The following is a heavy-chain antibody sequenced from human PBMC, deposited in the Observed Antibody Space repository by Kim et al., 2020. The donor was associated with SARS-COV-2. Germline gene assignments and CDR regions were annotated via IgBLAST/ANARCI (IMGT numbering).Heavy chain of an antibody. Sequence: ASVKVSCKASGYTFTSYAMHWVRQAPGQRLEWMGWINAGNGNTKYSQKFQGRVTITRDTSASTAYMELSSLRSEDTAVYYCARAYDSSGYYGDRYYYYGMDVWGQGTTVTVSS. V-gene: IGHV1-3*01. CDR3: ARAYDSSGYYGDRYYYYGMDV. CDR1: GYTFTSYA. J-gene: IGHJ6*02. CDR2: INAGNGNT. D-gene: IGHD3-22*01.